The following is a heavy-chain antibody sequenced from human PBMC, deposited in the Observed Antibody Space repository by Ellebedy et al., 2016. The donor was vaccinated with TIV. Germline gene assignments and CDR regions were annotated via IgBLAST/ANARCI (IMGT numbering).Heavy chain of an antibody. Sequence: GESLKISCAASGFRFAGHAMSWVRQAQGKGLELVSSITGSGYKTYYRNSMRGRFSISRDNSRDTLYLDMNIQRGEDTALYSCARSAGDSSGWFVSWGQGTVVIVSS. CDR1: GFRFAGHA. V-gene: IGHV3-23*01. D-gene: IGHD3-22*01. J-gene: IGHJ5*01. CDR2: ITGSGYKT. CDR3: ARSAGDSSGWFVS.